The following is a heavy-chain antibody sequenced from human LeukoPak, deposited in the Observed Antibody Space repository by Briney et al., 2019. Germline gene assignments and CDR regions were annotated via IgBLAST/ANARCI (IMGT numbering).Heavy chain of an antibody. Sequence: SETLSLTCTVSGGSISSYYWSWIRQSPGKGLEWIGYIYYSGSTNYNPSLKSRVTISVDTSKNQFSLKLSSVTAADTAVYYCARAGLSGTVTGHWYLDLWGRGTLVTVSS. V-gene: IGHV4-59*01. CDR3: ARAGLSGTVTGHWYLDL. D-gene: IGHD3-10*01. CDR1: GGSISSYY. J-gene: IGHJ2*01. CDR2: IYYSGST.